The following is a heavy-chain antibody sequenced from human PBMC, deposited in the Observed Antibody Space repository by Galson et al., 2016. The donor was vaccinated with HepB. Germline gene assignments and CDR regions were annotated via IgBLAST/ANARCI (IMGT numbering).Heavy chain of an antibody. V-gene: IGHV4-39*01. CDR3: ARQGVGILMVYAKI. J-gene: IGHJ4*02. Sequence: SETLSLTCTVSGGFISSSTYYWGWIRQPPGKGLEWIGSIHYRGSTSYNPSLKSRVSISVDTSKNHFSLNLTSVTAADTAVYYCARQGVGILMVYAKIWGQGTLVTVSS. D-gene: IGHD2-8*01. CDR1: GGFISSSTYY. CDR2: IHYRGST.